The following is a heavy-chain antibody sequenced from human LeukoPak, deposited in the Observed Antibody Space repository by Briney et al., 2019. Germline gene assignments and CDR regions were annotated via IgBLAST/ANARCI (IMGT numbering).Heavy chain of an antibody. Sequence: ASVKVSCKASGGTFSSYAISWVRQAPGQGLEWMGGIIPIFGTANYAQKFQGRVTITADESTSTAYMELSSLRSEDTAVYYCARHRDGGNSGANDDWGQGTLVTVSS. D-gene: IGHD4-23*01. CDR2: IIPIFGTA. CDR3: ARHRDGGNSGANDD. V-gene: IGHV1-69*13. J-gene: IGHJ4*02. CDR1: GGTFSSYA.